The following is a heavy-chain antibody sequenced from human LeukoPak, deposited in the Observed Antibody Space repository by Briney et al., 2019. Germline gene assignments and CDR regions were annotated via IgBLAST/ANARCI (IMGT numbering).Heavy chain of an antibody. J-gene: IGHJ4*02. Sequence: SETLSLTCAAYGGSFSGYYWSWIRQPPGKGLEWIGEINHSGSTNYNPSLKSRVTISVDTSKNQFSLKLSSVTAADTAVYYCARELRGYWGQGTLVTVSS. CDR3: ARELRGY. V-gene: IGHV4-34*01. CDR2: INHSGST. CDR1: GGSFSGYY. D-gene: IGHD3-10*01.